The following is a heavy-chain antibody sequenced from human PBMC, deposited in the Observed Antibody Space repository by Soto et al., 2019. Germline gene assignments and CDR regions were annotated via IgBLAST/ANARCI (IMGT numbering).Heavy chain of an antibody. Sequence: SVKVSCKASGGTFSSYAISWVRQAPGQGLEWMGGIIPIFGTANYAQKFQGRVTITADESTSTAYMELSSLRSEDTAVYYCAREADYSSGSTDWGQGTLVTSPQ. D-gene: IGHD6-19*01. J-gene: IGHJ4*02. CDR3: AREADYSSGSTD. CDR2: IIPIFGTA. V-gene: IGHV1-69*13. CDR1: GGTFSSYA.